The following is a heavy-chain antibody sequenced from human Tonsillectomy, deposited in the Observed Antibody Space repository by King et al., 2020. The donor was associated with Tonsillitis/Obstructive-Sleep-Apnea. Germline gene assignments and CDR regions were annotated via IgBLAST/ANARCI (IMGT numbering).Heavy chain of an antibody. CDR3: ARAGEFYYMDV. CDR1: GYTFINYG. CDR2: ISGYNGNT. V-gene: IGHV1-18*01. Sequence: QVQLVQSGGEVKKPGASVKVSCKAFGYTFINYGISWVRQAPGQGLEWLGWISGYNGNTNYAQKFQDRVTMTTDTSTSTAYMELRGLRSDDTAVYYCARAGEFYYMDVWGKGTTVIVSS. D-gene: IGHD3-16*01. J-gene: IGHJ6*03.